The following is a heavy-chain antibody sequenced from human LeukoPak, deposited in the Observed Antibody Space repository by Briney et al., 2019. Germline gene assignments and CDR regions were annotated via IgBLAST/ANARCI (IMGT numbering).Heavy chain of an antibody. Sequence: PGGSLRLSCAASGFTFSSYAMSWVRQAPGKGLEWVSAISGSGGSTYYADSVKGRFTISRDNSKNTLYLQMNSLRAEDTAVYYCAKVAVGYYYDSSGYIYYFDYWGQGTLVTVSS. CDR2: ISGSGGST. CDR3: AKVAVGYYYDSSGYIYYFDY. CDR1: GFTFSSYA. J-gene: IGHJ4*02. V-gene: IGHV3-23*01. D-gene: IGHD3-22*01.